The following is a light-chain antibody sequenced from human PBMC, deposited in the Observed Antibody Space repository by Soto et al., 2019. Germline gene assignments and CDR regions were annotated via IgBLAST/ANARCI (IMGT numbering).Light chain of an antibody. CDR1: ETVRSN. CDR3: QQYNSYPT. Sequence: RVMTQSPDTLSVSPGERATLSCRASETVRSNLAWYQQKPGQAPRLLIYAASTRATGIPARFIGNGSGTEFTLTISSLQPDDFATYYCQQYNSYPTFGQGTKVDIK. CDR2: AAS. J-gene: IGKJ1*01. V-gene: IGKV3D-15*01.